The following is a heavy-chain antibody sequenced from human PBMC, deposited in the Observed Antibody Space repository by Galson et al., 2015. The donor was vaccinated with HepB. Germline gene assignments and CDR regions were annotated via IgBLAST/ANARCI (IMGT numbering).Heavy chain of an antibody. CDR2: ISWNSGSI. CDR1: GFTFDDYA. CDR3: AKGRRQPQGGWFDP. D-gene: IGHD1-14*01. V-gene: IGHV3-9*01. Sequence: SLRLSCAASGFTFDDYAMHWVRQAPGKGLEWVSGISWNSGSIGYADSVKGRFTISRDNAKNSLYLQMNSLRAEDTALYYCAKGRRQPQGGWFDPWGQGTLVTVSS. J-gene: IGHJ5*02.